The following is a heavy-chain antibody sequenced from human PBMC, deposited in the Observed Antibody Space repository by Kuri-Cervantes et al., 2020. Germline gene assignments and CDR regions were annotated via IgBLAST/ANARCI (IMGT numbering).Heavy chain of an antibody. J-gene: IGHJ6*02. CDR1: GFTFSSYA. CDR2: ISGSGGST. D-gene: IGHD3-10*01. Sequence: GGSLRLSCAASGFTFSSYAMSWVRQAPGKGLEWVSAISGSGGSTYYADSVKGRFTISRDNAKNSLYLQMNSLRAEDTALYYCAKALGSGSYVYGMDVWGQGTTVTVSS. CDR3: AKALGSGSYVYGMDV. V-gene: IGHV3-23*01.